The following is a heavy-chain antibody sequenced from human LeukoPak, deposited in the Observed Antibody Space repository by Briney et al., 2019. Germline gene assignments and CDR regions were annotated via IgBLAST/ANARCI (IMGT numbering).Heavy chain of an antibody. V-gene: IGHV3-7*01. D-gene: IGHD6-13*01. CDR3: ARDGTAAGLYFDL. CDR2: IRQDGGEK. CDR1: GFTFTSYW. Sequence: PGGSLRLSCAVSGFTFTSYWKNWVRQAPGKGLEWVASIRQDGGEKSYVDSVKGRFTISRENTKNSLYLQINSLRAEDTAVYYCARDGTAAGLYFDLWGQGTLVTVSS. J-gene: IGHJ4*01.